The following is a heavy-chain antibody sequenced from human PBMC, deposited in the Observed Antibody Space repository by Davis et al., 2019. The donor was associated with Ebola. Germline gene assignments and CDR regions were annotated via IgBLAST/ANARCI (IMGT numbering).Heavy chain of an antibody. Sequence: GESLKISCAASSFPFPSFCMNWVRQAPGKGLEWVSSISSSSSYIYYADSVKGRFTISRDNAKNSLYLQMNSLRAEDTAVYYCARASYSGYDFTGHYFDYWGQGTLVTVYS. V-gene: IGHV3-21*01. D-gene: IGHD5-12*01. CDR2: ISSSSSYI. CDR1: SFPFPSFC. J-gene: IGHJ4*02. CDR3: ARASYSGYDFTGHYFDY.